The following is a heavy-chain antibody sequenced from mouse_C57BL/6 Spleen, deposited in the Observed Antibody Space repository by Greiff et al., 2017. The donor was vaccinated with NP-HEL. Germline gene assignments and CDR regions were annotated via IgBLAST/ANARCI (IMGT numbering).Heavy chain of an antibody. CDR2: IRLKSDNYAT. V-gene: IGHV6-3*01. J-gene: IGHJ3*01. CDR1: GFTFSNYW. D-gene: IGHD2-2*01. CDR3: TGGGGYDGFAY. Sequence: DVKLVESGGGLVQPGGSMKLSCVASGFTFSNYWMNWVRQSPEKGLEWVAQIRLKSDNYATHYAESVKGRFTISRDDSKSSVYLQMNNLRAEDTVIYYCTGGGGYDGFAYWGQGTLVTVSA.